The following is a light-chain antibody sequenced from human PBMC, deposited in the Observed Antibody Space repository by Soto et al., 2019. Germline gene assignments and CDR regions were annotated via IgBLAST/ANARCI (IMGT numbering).Light chain of an antibody. CDR2: EGS. V-gene: IGLV2-23*01. J-gene: IGLJ1*01. CDR3: CAYPV. Sequence: QSALTQPASVSGSPGQSITISCTGTSSDVGSYNLVSWYQQHPGKAPKLMIYEGSKRPSGVSNRFSGSKSGNTASLTISGLQAEDEADYYCCAYPVFGTGTKVTVL. CDR1: SSDVGSYNL.